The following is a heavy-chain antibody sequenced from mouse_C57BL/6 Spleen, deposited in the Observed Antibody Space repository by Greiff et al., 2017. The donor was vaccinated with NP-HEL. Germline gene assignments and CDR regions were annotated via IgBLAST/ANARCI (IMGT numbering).Heavy chain of an antibody. D-gene: IGHD1-1*01. CDR1: GYTFTSYD. CDR2: IYPRDGST. J-gene: IGHJ2*01. CDR3: AREAPITTVVAPDY. V-gene: IGHV1-85*01. Sequence: QVQLQQSGPELVKPGASVKLSCKASGYTFTSYDINWVKQRPGQGLEWIGWIYPRDGSTKYNEKFKGKATLTVDTSSSTAYMELHSLTSEDSAVYFCAREAPITTVVAPDYWGQGTTLTVSS.